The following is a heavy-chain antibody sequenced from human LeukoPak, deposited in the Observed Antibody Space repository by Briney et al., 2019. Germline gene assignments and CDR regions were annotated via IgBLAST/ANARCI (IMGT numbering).Heavy chain of an antibody. V-gene: IGHV3-23*01. CDR2: ISGSDDST. J-gene: IGHJ4*02. CDR3: AKGHTYFDY. D-gene: IGHD2-21*01. Sequence: PGGSLRLSCAASGFTFSANAMSWVRQAPGKGLEWISAISGSDDSTYYADSVKGRSTISRDNSKNTLYLQMSSLRAEDTAVYFCAKGHTYFDYWGQGTLVTVSS. CDR1: GFTFSANA.